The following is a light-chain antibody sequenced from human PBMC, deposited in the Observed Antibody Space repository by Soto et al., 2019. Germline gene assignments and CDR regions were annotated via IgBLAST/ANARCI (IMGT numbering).Light chain of an antibody. Sequence: EIVLTQSPGTLSLSPGERATLSCRASQSISSSYLAWHQQKPGQAPRVLIYGASSRATGIPDRFSGSGSGTDFTLTISRLEPEDFAVYYCQQYGSPPPNAFGQGTKVEIK. CDR3: QQYGSPPPNA. CDR1: QSISSSY. J-gene: IGKJ2*01. V-gene: IGKV3-20*01. CDR2: GAS.